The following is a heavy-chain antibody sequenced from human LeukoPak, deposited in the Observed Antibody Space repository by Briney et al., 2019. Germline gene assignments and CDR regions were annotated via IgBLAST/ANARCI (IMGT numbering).Heavy chain of an antibody. CDR3: VRDWGDSGDY. CDR1: GFTFSNYW. V-gene: IGHV3-7*01. Sequence: GGSLRLSCAASGFTFSNYWMTWVRQAPGTGLEWVANIKQDGSERLYVDSVKGRFTISRDNAKNPLYLQMNSLRTEDTAVYYCVRDWGDSGDYWGQGTLVTVSS. J-gene: IGHJ4*02. CDR2: IKQDGSER. D-gene: IGHD2-21*02.